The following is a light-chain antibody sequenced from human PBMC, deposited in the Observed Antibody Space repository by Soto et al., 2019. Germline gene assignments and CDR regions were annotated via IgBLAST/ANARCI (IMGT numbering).Light chain of an antibody. J-gene: IGLJ3*02. CDR3: TSYTTSSTHWV. Sequence: QSALTQPASVSGSPGQSITISCTGTSSDVGGYNYVSWYQQHPGKAPKLMIYEVSNRPSGVSNRFSGSKSGNTASLTISGLRAEDEADYHCTSYTTSSTHWVFGGGTKLTVL. CDR1: SSDVGGYNY. V-gene: IGLV2-14*01. CDR2: EVS.